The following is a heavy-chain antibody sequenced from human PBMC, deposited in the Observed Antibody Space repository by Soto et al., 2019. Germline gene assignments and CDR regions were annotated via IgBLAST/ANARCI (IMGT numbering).Heavy chain of an antibody. CDR2: IYYSGST. V-gene: IGHV4-59*08. Sequence: PSETLSLTCTVSGGSISSYYWSWIRQPPGKGLEWIGYIYYSGSTNYNPSLKSRVTISVDTSKNQFSLKLSSVTAADTAVYYCARLLYDSSGQMIDYWGQGTLVTVSS. J-gene: IGHJ4*02. CDR3: ARLLYDSSGQMIDY. D-gene: IGHD3-22*01. CDR1: GGSISSYY.